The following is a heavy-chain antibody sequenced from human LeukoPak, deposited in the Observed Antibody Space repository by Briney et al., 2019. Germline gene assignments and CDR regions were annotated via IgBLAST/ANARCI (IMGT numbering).Heavy chain of an antibody. V-gene: IGHV3-15*05. CDR2: IKNKIASGTT. D-gene: IGHD6-13*01. Sequence: GGSLRLSCAASGFTFSNAWMNWVRQAPGKGLEWVGRIKNKIASGTTDYAAPVKGRFTISRDNSKNTLYLQMSSLRAEDTAIYHCVKDLYKGDSSSWYYFHYWGQGTLVTVSS. J-gene: IGHJ4*02. CDR1: GFTFSNAW. CDR3: VKDLYKGDSSSWYYFHY.